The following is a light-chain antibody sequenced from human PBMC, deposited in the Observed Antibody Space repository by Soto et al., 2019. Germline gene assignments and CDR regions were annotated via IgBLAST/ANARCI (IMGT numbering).Light chain of an antibody. CDR2: DAS. CDR1: QSVGSY. J-gene: IGKJ4*01. Sequence: EIVLTQSPATLSLSPGERATFSCRASQSVGSYLAWYQQKPGQAPRLLISDASNRATGIPARFSGTGSGTEFTLTISSLQSEDSAIYYCQQYKNWLALTFGGGTKVDIK. V-gene: IGKV3-11*01. CDR3: QQYKNWLALT.